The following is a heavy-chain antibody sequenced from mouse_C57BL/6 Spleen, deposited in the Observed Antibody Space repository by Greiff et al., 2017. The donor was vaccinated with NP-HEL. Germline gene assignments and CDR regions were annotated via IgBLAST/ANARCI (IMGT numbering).Heavy chain of an antibody. J-gene: IGHJ1*03. CDR3: ARLYYGRYFDV. V-gene: IGHV1-4*01. CDR1: GYTFTSYT. Sequence: VQLQQSGAELARPGASVKMSCKASGYTFTSYTMHWVKQRPGQGLEWIGYINPSSGYTKYNQKFKDKATLTADKSSSTAYMQLSSLTSEDSAVYYCARLYYGRYFDVWGTGTTVTVSS. CDR2: INPSSGYT. D-gene: IGHD1-1*01.